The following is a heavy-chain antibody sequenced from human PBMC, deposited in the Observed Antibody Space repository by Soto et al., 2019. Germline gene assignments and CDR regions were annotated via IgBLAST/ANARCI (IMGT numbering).Heavy chain of an antibody. V-gene: IGHV1-24*01. CDR2: FDPEDGET. D-gene: IGHD3-10*01. J-gene: IGHJ6*02. Sequence: ASVKVSCKVSGYTLTELSMHWVRQAPGKGLEWMGGFDPEDGETIYAQKFQGRVTMTEDTSTDTAYMELSSLRSEDTAVYSGATAYGSGSYYNALYYYYGMDVWGQGTTVTVSS. CDR1: GYTLTELS. CDR3: ATAYGSGSYYNALYYYYGMDV.